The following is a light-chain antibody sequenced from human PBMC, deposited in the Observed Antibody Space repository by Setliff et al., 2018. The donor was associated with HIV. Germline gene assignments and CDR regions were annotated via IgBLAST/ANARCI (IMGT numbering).Light chain of an antibody. CDR3: TSYTSGSTYV. Sequence: QSVLTQPASVSGSPGQSITISCTGTSGDVGAYNYVSRYQQHPGKAPKLMIYEVSNRPSGLSNRFSGSKSGNTASLSISGLQAEDEADYYCTSYTSGSTYVFGTGTKVTVL. CDR2: EVS. J-gene: IGLJ1*01. V-gene: IGLV2-14*01. CDR1: SGDVGAYNY.